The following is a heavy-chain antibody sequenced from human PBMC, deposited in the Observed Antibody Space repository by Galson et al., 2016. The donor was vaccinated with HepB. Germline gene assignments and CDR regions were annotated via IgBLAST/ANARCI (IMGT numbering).Heavy chain of an antibody. V-gene: IGHV3-23*01. J-gene: IGHJ4*02. Sequence: SLRLSCAASGFTFNNYALSWVRQAPGKGLEWVSSISGSYGNTYYADSVKGRFTISWANSESTLYLQMDTLRAEDTAIYYSAKDMDSAWYIHYWGQGTLVTVSS. D-gene: IGHD6-19*01. CDR3: AKDMDSAWYIHY. CDR1: GFTFNNYA. CDR2: ISGSYGNT.